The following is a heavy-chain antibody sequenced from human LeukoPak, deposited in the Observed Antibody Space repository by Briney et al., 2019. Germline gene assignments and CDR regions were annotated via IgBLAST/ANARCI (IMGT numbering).Heavy chain of an antibody. CDR3: ARTAYCGGDCYWDY. V-gene: IGHV3-21*01. J-gene: IGHJ4*02. CDR2: ISSSSSYI. D-gene: IGHD2-21*02. Sequence: PGGSLRLSCAASGFTVSSYSMNWVRQAPGKGLEWVSSISSSSSYIYYADSVKGRFTISRDNAKNSLYLQMNSLRAEDTAVYYCARTAYCGGDCYWDYWGQGTLVTVSS. CDR1: GFTVSSYS.